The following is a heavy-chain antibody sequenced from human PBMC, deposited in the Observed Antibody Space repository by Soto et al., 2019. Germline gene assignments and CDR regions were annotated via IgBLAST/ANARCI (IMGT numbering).Heavy chain of an antibody. D-gene: IGHD3-3*01. Sequence: EEQVVESGGGLVQPGGSLGLSCAASGFTFSAYWMTCVRQAPGKGLEWVASIKGDGSETSYVDSVKGRFTISRDNAKDSLYLQMNSLRVDDTAVYYCARSYHYYDFWGGSLGGYYYGMDVWGHGTTVTVSS. CDR3: ARSYHYYDFWGGSLGGYYYGMDV. CDR2: IKGDGSET. CDR1: GFTFSAYW. J-gene: IGHJ6*02. V-gene: IGHV3-7*01.